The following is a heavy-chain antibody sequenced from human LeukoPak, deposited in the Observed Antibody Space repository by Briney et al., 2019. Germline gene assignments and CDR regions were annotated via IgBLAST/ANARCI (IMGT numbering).Heavy chain of an antibody. CDR3: AKDPSAMIVAL. D-gene: IGHD3-22*01. J-gene: IGHJ4*02. Sequence: GGSLRLSCAASGITFSNYAMSWVRQAPGKGLEWVSAISGSGGSTYYADSVKGRFTISRDNSKNTLYLQMNSLRAEDTAVYYCAKDPSAMIVALWGQGTLVTVSS. CDR1: GITFSNYA. V-gene: IGHV3-23*01. CDR2: ISGSGGST.